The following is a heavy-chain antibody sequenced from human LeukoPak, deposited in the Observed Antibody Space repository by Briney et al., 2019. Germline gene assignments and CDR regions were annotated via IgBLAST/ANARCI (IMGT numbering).Heavy chain of an antibody. CDR3: ARDFSGPYDILTGGDAFDV. CDR2: ISGYNGNT. D-gene: IGHD3-9*01. V-gene: IGHV1-18*01. CDR1: GYTFTSYG. Sequence: GASVKVSCKASGYTFTSYGLSWVRQAPGQGLEWMGWISGYNGNTKYAQNFHGRVTMTTDTSTSTGYMELRSLRSDDTAMYYCARDFSGPYDILTGGDAFDVWDQGTMVSVSS. J-gene: IGHJ3*01.